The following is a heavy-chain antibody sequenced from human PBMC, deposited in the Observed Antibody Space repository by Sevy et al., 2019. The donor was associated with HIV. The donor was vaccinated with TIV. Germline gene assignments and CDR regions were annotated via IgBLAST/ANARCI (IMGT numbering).Heavy chain of an antibody. CDR3: AKDRTYSLSSYYVDH. CDR1: GFTFGNYA. V-gene: IGHV3-23*01. J-gene: IGHJ4*02. D-gene: IGHD6-6*01. Sequence: QLGGPLRLSCAASGFTFGNYAMNWVRQAPGKGLEWVSSISGITIDTSYADSVKGRFTISRDNSQNTLYLEMNSLRAEDTSVYYCAKDRTYSLSSYYVDHWGQGTLVTVSS. CDR2: ISGITIDT.